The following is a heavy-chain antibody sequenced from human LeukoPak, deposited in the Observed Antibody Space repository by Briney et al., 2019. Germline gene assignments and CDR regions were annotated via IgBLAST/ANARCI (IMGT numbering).Heavy chain of an antibody. J-gene: IGHJ3*02. V-gene: IGHV4-4*07. CDR3: ARDSFGVNAFSI. CDR1: GDSSSHY. D-gene: IGHD3-10*01. Sequence: SETLSLNCTFSGDSSSHYWTRIRQPAGKGLEWIGRISTTGSTNYNTSLKSRITMSVDTSKNQFSLKLSSVAAADTAVYYCARDSFGVNAFSIWGQGTVVTVSS. CDR2: ISTTGST.